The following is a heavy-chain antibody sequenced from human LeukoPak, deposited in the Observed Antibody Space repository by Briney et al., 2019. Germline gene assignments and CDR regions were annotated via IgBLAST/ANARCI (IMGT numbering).Heavy chain of an antibody. CDR2: IKQDGSEK. J-gene: IGHJ4*02. Sequence: GGSLRLSCAAAGFTFSTSWMSWVRQAPGKGLEWVANIKQDGSEKYYEDSVKGRFTISRDNAKNSLYLQMNSLRVDDTALYYCAKDSSGWPVRSLDYWGQGTLVTVSS. D-gene: IGHD6-19*01. CDR1: GFTFSTSW. CDR3: AKDSSGWPVRSLDY. V-gene: IGHV3-7*03.